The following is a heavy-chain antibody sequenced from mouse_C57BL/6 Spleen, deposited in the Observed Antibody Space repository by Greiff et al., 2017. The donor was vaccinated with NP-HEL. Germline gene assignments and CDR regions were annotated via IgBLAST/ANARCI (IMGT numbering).Heavy chain of an antibody. D-gene: IGHD1-1*01. V-gene: IGHV1-74*01. Sequence: QVQLKQPGAELVKPGASVKVSCKASGYTFTSYWMHWVKQRPGQGLEWIGRIHPSDSDTNYNQKFKGKATLTVDKSSSTAYMQLSSLTSEDSAVYYCASHYYGSSYRYFDVWGTGTTVTVSS. CDR3: ASHYYGSSYRYFDV. CDR1: GYTFTSYW. CDR2: IHPSDSDT. J-gene: IGHJ1*03.